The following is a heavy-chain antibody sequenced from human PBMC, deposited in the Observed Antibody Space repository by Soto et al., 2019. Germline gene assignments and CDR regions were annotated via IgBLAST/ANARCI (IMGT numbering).Heavy chain of an antibody. V-gene: IGHV2-5*02. J-gene: IGHJ4*02. CDR1: GFSLTTDRVG. Sequence: QITLKESGPTLVKPTQTLTLTCTFSGFSLTTDRVGVGWIRQPPGEALAWLAVIYWDDSKTYRPSLESRLTINKDASKNQVALTMTNMDSLDTATYYCAHAYGGRSLYWGQGTLVTVSS. CDR2: IYWDDSK. CDR3: AHAYGGRSLY. D-gene: IGHD1-26*01.